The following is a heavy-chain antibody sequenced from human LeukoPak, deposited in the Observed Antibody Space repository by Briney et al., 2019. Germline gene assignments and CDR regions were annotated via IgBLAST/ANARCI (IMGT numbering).Heavy chain of an antibody. V-gene: IGHV1-2*02. CDR1: GYTLTGYY. CDR2: INPNSGGT. D-gene: IGHD5-24*01. Sequence: ASVKVSCKASGYTLTGYYMHWVRQAPGQGLEWMGWINPNSGGTNYAQKFQGRVTMTRNTSISTAYMELSRLRSDDTAVYYCARVLRGYNYFDYWGQGTLVTVSS. J-gene: IGHJ4*02. CDR3: ARVLRGYNYFDY.